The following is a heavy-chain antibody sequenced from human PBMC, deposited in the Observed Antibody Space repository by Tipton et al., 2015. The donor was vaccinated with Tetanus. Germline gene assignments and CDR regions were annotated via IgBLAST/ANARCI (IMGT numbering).Heavy chain of an antibody. V-gene: IGHV5-51*01. Sequence: QLVQSGAEVGKPGESLKISCQGSGYNFSHYSIGWVRQLPGRGLEWMGIVDPRDSQATYGPSFQGQVTLSADRSINVAYLQWGSLKASDTAIYYCARRTRDGHNWDVFDTWGQGTMVTVSS. CDR3: ARRTRDGHNWDVFDT. J-gene: IGHJ3*02. CDR1: GYNFSHYS. CDR2: VDPRDSQA. D-gene: IGHD5-24*01.